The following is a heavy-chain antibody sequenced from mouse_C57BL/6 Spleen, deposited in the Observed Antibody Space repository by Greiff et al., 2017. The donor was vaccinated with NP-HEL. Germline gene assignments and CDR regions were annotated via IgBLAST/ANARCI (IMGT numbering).Heavy chain of an antibody. CDR1: GFTFSDYG. CDR2: ISSGSSTI. CDR3: ARAYSNYPYYAMDY. Sequence: EVKLVESGGGLVKPGGSLKLSCAASGFTFSDYGMHWVRQAPEKGLEWVAYISSGSSTIYYADTVKGRFTISRDNAKNTLFLQMTSLRSEDTAMYYCARAYSNYPYYAMDYWGQGTSVTVPS. V-gene: IGHV5-17*01. J-gene: IGHJ4*01. D-gene: IGHD2-5*01.